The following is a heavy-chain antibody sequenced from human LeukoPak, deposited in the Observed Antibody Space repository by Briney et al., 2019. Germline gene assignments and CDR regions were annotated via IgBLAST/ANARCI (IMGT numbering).Heavy chain of an antibody. Sequence: SETLSLTCTVSGGSISSYYWSWIRQPPGKGLEWIGYIYYSGSTNYNPSLKSRVTISVDTSKNQFSLKLSSVTAANPAVYYCARVRGGDSSGYYPDNYYFDYWGQGTLVTVSS. V-gene: IGHV4-59*01. CDR3: ARVRGGDSSGYYPDNYYFDY. J-gene: IGHJ4*02. CDR1: GGSISSYY. D-gene: IGHD3-22*01. CDR2: IYYSGST.